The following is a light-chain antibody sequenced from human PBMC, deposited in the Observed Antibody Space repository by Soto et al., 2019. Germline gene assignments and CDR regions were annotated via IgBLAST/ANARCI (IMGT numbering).Light chain of an antibody. V-gene: IGKV3-15*01. CDR3: QQYYSYPRT. CDR1: QSVSSN. J-gene: IGKJ1*01. CDR2: GAS. Sequence: EIVMTQSAATLSVSPGERATLSCRASQSVSSNLACYQQKPGQAPRLLIYGASTRATGIPARFSGSGSGTDFTLTISCLQSEDFATYYCQQYYSYPRTFGQGTKVDIK.